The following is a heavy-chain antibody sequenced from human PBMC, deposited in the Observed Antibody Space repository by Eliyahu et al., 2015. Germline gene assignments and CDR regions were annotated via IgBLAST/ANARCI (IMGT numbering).Heavy chain of an antibody. V-gene: IGHV3-74*01. CDR1: GFTFSSYW. D-gene: IGHD1-7*01. Sequence: EVQLVESGGGLVQPGGSLRLSCAASGFTFSSYWMHWVRQAPGKGLVWVSRINSDGSSTSYADSVKGRFTISRDNAKNTLYLQMNSLRAEDTAVYYCGTENWNYVAAVSYWGQGTLVTVSS. CDR3: GTENWNYVAAVSY. CDR2: INSDGSST. J-gene: IGHJ4*02.